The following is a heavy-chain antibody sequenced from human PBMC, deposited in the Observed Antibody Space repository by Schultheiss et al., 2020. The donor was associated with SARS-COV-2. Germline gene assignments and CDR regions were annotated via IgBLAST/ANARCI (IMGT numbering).Heavy chain of an antibody. V-gene: IGHV3-11*06. J-gene: IGHJ4*02. CDR2: IRRSDTHT. CDR1: GFTFSDYY. CDR3: ARESLSDYAGVVDY. D-gene: IGHD4-17*01. Sequence: GGSLRLSCAASGFTFSDYYMSWIRQAPGKGLEWVSSIRRSDTHTYYADSVKGRFTIYRDNSKNTLVLQMNSPKADDTAVYYCARESLSDYAGVVDYWGQGTLVTVSS.